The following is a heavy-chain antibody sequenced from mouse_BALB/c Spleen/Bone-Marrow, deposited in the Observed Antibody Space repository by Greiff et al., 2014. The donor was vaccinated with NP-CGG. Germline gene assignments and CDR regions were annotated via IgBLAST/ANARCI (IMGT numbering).Heavy chain of an antibody. Sequence: EVNLVESGPELVKPGASVKVSCKASGYAFTSYNMYWVKQSHGKSLEWIGYIDPYNGGTNYYQKFEGKATLTVDKSSSTAYMHLNSLTSEDSAVYYCASYGNYGWFAYWGQGTLVTVSA. V-gene: IGHV1S135*01. D-gene: IGHD2-1*01. CDR3: ASYGNYGWFAY. J-gene: IGHJ3*01. CDR1: GYAFTSYN. CDR2: IDPYNGGT.